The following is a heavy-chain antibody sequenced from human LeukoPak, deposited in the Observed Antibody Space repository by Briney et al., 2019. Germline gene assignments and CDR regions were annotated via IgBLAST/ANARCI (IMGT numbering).Heavy chain of an antibody. V-gene: IGHV3-23*01. Sequence: GGSLRLSCAASGFTFSDYYMSWVRQAPGKGLEWVSGISGSGTSTFYADSVKGRFTISRDNSKNTLYLQMNSLRAEDTAVYYCAKVAISRFDYWGQGTLVTVSS. D-gene: IGHD3-9*01. CDR2: ISGSGTST. J-gene: IGHJ4*02. CDR1: GFTFSDYY. CDR3: AKVAISRFDY.